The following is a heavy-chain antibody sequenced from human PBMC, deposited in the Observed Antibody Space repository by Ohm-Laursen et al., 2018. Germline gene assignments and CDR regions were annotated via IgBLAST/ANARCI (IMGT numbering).Heavy chain of an antibody. D-gene: IGHD3-22*01. J-gene: IGHJ4*02. Sequence: SLRLSCAASGFTFNTYAMHWVRQAPGKGLEWVSAISAGGGNTYYADSVKGRFTISRDNSKNTLYLQMNSLRAEDTAVYYCAKAMYYYDSSGYFPCADYWGQGTLVTVSS. CDR3: AKAMYYYDSSGYFPCADY. CDR2: ISAGGGNT. V-gene: IGHV3-23*01. CDR1: GFTFNTYA.